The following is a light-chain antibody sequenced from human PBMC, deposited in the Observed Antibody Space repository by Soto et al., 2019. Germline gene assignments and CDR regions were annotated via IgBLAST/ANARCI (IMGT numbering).Light chain of an antibody. V-gene: IGKV3-15*01. J-gene: IGKJ1*01. CDR1: QSVSNN. Sequence: IVMTQSPATLSVSPGESATLSCRASQSVSNNLAWYQQKPGQAPRLVMYGASTRATGIPARFSGSGSGTEFTLTISSLQSEDSAVYYCQQYHNWLKWKCGQGTKVDIK. CDR3: QQYHNWLKWK. CDR2: GAS.